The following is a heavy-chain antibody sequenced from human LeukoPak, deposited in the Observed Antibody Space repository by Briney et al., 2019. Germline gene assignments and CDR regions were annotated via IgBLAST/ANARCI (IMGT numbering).Heavy chain of an antibody. CDR2: ISGSGGST. D-gene: IGHD3-22*01. Sequence: GGSLRLSCAASGFTFRSYAMSWVRQAPGKGLEWVSAISGSGGSTYYADSVKGRFTISRDNSKNTLYLQMNSLRAEDTAVYYCAHTYYYDSSGYPGQDYWGQGTLVTVSS. J-gene: IGHJ4*02. V-gene: IGHV3-23*01. CDR1: GFTFRSYA. CDR3: AHTYYYDSSGYPGQDY.